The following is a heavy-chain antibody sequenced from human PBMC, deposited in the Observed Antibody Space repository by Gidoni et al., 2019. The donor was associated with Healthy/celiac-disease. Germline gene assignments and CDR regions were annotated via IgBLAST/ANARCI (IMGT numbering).Heavy chain of an antibody. J-gene: IGHJ3*02. Sequence: QVQLQESGPGLVKPSQTLSLTCTVSVGSISSGSYYWSWIRQPAGKGLEWIGRIYTSGSTNYNPSLKSRVTISVDTSKNQFSLKLSSVTAADTAVYYCAGGSGNDAFDIWGQGTMVTVSS. V-gene: IGHV4-61*02. CDR3: AGGSGNDAFDI. CDR2: IYTSGST. D-gene: IGHD3-10*01. CDR1: VGSISSGSYY.